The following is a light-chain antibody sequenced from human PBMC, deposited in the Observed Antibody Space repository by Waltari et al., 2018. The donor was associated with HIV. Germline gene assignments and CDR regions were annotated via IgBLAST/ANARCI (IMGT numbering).Light chain of an antibody. CDR1: SSDVGVYNF. Sequence: QSALTQPRSVSGSPGQSVTISCTGTSSDVGVYNFVSWYQQHPGKAPKLMLYDVSKRPSGVPDRFSGSKAGYTASLTISGLQAEDEADYYCCSYAGSYPVVFGGGTKLTVL. V-gene: IGLV2-11*01. CDR2: DVS. J-gene: IGLJ2*01. CDR3: CSYAGSYPVV.